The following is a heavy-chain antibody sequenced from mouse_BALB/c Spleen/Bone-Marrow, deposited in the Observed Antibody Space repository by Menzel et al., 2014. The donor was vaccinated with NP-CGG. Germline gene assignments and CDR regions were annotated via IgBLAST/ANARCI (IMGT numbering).Heavy chain of an antibody. V-gene: IGHV5-17*02. CDR2: ISSGSSTI. CDR3: TRGGNWDDFDY. Sequence: EVMLVESGGGLVQPGGSRKLSCAASGFTFSSLGMHWVRQAPEKGLEWVAYISSGSSTIFYADTVKGRFTVSRDNPRNTLFLQMTSLKPEDTAMYYCTRGGNWDDFDYWGQGTTLTVSS. J-gene: IGHJ2*01. D-gene: IGHD4-1*01. CDR1: GFTFSSLG.